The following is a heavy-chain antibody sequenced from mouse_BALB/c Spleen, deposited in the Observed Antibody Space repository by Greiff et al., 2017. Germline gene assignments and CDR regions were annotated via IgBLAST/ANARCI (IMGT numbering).Heavy chain of an antibody. J-gene: IGHJ2*01. V-gene: IGHV1-69*02. D-gene: IGHD1-1*01. CDR3: TVVAGFDY. Sequence: VQLQQPGAELVRPGASVKLSCKASGYTFTSYWINWVKQRPGQGLEWIGNIYPSDSYTNYNQKFKDKATLTVDKSSSTAYMQLSSPTSEDSAVYYCTVVAGFDYWGQGTTLTVAS. CDR1: GYTFTSYW. CDR2: IYPSDSYT.